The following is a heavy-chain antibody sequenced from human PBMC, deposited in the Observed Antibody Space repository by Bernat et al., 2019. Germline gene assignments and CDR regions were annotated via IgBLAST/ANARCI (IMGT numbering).Heavy chain of an antibody. Sequence: EVQLVESGGGLVKPGGSLRLSCAASGFTFSSYSMNWVRQAPGKGLEWVSSISSSSSYIYYADSVKGRFTISRDNAKNSLYLQINSLRAEDTAVYYCARRYSGYDATFDYWGQGTLVTVSS. CDR2: ISSSSSYI. CDR1: GFTFSSYS. V-gene: IGHV3-21*01. J-gene: IGHJ4*02. CDR3: ARRYSGYDATFDY. D-gene: IGHD5-12*01.